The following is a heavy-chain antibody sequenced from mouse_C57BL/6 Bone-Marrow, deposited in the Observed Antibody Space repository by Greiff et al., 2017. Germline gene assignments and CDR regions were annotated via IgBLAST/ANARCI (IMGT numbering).Heavy chain of an antibody. CDR3: ARAGSSYSYFDF. V-gene: IGHV1-82*01. Sequence: VQLQQSGPELVKPGASVKISCKASGYAFSSSWMNWVKQRPGKGLEWIGRIYPGDGDTNYNGKFKGKATLTADKSSSTAYMQLSSLTSEDSAVYFCARAGSSYSYFDFWGTGTTVTVSS. D-gene: IGHD1-1*01. CDR1: GYAFSSSW. CDR2: IYPGDGDT. J-gene: IGHJ1*03.